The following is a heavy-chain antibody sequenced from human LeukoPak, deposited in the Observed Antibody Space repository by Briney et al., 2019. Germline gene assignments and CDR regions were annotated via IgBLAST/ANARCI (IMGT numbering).Heavy chain of an antibody. J-gene: IGHJ4*02. CDR3: ARHSGSSPHYFDY. Sequence: PSETLSLTCTVSGGSISGYFWSWIRQPPGKGLEWIGFIYYSGSTHYKSSLKSRVTISVDTSKNQFSLRLTSVTAADTAVYYCARHSGSSPHYFDYWGQGTLVTVSS. CDR2: IYYSGST. V-gene: IGHV4-59*08. CDR1: GGSISGYF. D-gene: IGHD1-26*01.